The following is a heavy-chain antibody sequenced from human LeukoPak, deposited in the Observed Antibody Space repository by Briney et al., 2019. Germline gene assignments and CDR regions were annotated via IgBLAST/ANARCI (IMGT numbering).Heavy chain of an antibody. V-gene: IGHV1-2*02. J-gene: IGHJ4*02. D-gene: IGHD5-18*01. CDR2: INPNGGGT. CDR1: GYTFTGYY. CDR3: ARGGRKIQLWFNRKPYYFDY. Sequence: GASVKVSCKASGYTFTGYYMHWVRQAPGQGLEWMGWINPNGGGTNYAQKFQGRVTMTRDTSISTAYMELSRLRSDDTAVYYCARGGRKIQLWFNRKPYYFDYWGQGTLVTVSS.